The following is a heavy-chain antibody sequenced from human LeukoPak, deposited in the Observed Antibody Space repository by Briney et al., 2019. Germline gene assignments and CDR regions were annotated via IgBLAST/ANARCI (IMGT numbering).Heavy chain of an antibody. CDR3: TTIGGD. CDR1: GFTFTDAW. CDR2: IKSKTDDGTA. D-gene: IGHD2-15*01. V-gene: IGHV3-15*01. J-gene: IGHJ4*02. Sequence: GGSLRLSCAASGFTFTDAWMSWVRQAPGKGLEWVGRIKSKTDDGTADYAAPVQGRFTISRDDSKTTLYLQMNSLKTEDTAVYFCTTIGGDWGQGTLVTVSP.